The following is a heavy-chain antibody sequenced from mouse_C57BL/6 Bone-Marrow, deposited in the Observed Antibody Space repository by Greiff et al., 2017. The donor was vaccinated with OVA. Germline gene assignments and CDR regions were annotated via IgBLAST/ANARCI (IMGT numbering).Heavy chain of an antibody. CDR3: ARSGLRRGDWFAY. CDR1: GYTFTSYG. J-gene: IGHJ3*01. V-gene: IGHV1-81*01. Sequence: VQLLQSGAELARPGASVKLSCKASGYTFTSYGISWVKQRTGQGLEWIGEIYPRSGNTYYNEKFKGKATLTADKSSSTAYMELRSLTSEDSAVYFCARSGLRRGDWFAYWGQGTLVTVSA. D-gene: IGHD2-4*01. CDR2: IYPRSGNT.